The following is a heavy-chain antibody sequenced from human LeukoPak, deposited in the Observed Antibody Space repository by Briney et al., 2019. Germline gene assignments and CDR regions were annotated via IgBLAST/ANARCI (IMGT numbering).Heavy chain of an antibody. D-gene: IGHD6-13*01. CDR3: ARGPPAAGNWFDP. J-gene: IGHJ5*02. CDR1: GYSFTSYW. V-gene: IGHV5-51*01. Sequence: GESLKISCRGSGYSFTSYWIGWVRQMPGKGLEWMGIIYPGDSDTRYSPSFQGQVTISADKSISTAYLQWSSLKASDTAMYYCARGPPAAGNWFDPWGQGTLVTVSS. CDR2: IYPGDSDT.